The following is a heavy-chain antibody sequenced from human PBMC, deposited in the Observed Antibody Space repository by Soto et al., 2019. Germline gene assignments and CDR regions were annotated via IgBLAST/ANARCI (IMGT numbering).Heavy chain of an antibody. CDR3: TTQGFGGLHGLVDV. D-gene: IGHD3-10*01. CDR2: ISNIGFT. V-gene: IGHV4-61*05. CDR1: DGSISTITNHISNHY. Sequence: PETMSLTSTVSDGSISTITNHISNHYCIWFRLSPGKGLEWIGYISNIGFTRYNPSLKSRVSISVDTSKNQFSLKLTSVTAADTAVYYCTTQGFGGLHGLVDVWGQGTTVT. J-gene: IGHJ6*02.